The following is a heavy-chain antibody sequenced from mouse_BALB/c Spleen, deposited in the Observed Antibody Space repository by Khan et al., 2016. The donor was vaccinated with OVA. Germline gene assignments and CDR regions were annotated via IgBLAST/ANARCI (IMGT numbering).Heavy chain of an antibody. CDR1: GYTFTSYY. J-gene: IGHJ3*01. D-gene: IGHD1-1*02. V-gene: IGHV1S81*02. Sequence: QVQLKQSGAELVKPGASVKLSCKASGYTFTSYYMYWVKQRPGQGLEWIGGINPSDGGTNFNEKFKSKATLTVDKSSSTAYMQLSSLTSEESAVYYCTRSGWAAFAYWGQGTLVTVSA. CDR3: TRSGWAAFAY. CDR2: INPSDGGT.